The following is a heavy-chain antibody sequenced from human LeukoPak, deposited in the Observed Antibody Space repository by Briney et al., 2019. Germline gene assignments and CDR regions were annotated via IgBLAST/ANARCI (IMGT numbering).Heavy chain of an antibody. Sequence: ASVKVSCKASGYTFTGYYMQWVRQAPGQGLEWMGWINPNSGGTNYAQKFQGWVTMTRDTSISTAYMELSRLRSDDTAVYYCARDDYSNYYYYYYMDVWGKGTTVTVSS. V-gene: IGHV1-2*04. D-gene: IGHD4-11*01. CDR1: GYTFTGYY. CDR3: ARDDYSNYYYYYYMDV. J-gene: IGHJ6*03. CDR2: INPNSGGT.